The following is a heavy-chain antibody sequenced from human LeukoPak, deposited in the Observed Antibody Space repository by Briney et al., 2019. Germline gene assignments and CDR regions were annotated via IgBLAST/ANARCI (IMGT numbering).Heavy chain of an antibody. CDR3: TNIAAAGYNDY. Sequence: PGGSLRLSCAASGFTFSNAWMSWVRQAPGKGLEWVGRIKSKTDGGTTDYAAPVKGRFTISRDDSKNTLYLQMNSLKTEDTAVYYCTNIAAAGYNDYWGQGILVTVSS. D-gene: IGHD6-13*01. J-gene: IGHJ4*02. CDR2: IKSKTDGGTT. V-gene: IGHV3-15*01. CDR1: GFTFSNAW.